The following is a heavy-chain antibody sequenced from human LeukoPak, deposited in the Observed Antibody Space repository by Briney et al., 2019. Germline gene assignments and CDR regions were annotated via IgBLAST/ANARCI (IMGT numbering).Heavy chain of an antibody. CDR2: IKSKADGGTV. V-gene: IGHV3-15*01. J-gene: IGHJ4*02. D-gene: IGHD1-26*01. Sequence: WIRQPPGKGLEWLGRIKSKADGGTVDYAAPVKGRFTISRDDSKNTLYLQMNSLESEDTAVYYCTNRGSNFDYWGQGTLVTVSS. CDR3: TNRGSNFDY.